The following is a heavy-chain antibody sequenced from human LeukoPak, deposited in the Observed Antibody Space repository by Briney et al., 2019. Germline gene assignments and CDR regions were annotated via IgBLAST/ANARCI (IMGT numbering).Heavy chain of an antibody. CDR3: ARHHTYHIVPHPNGFEP. V-gene: IGHV5-51*01. CDR1: GYSFTTYW. D-gene: IGHD2-8*01. Sequence: GESLKISCKGSGYSFTTYWIGWVRQMPGKGLEWMGIIYPGDSDTGYSPSFQGQVTISADNSINTAYLQWSSLKASDTAMYYCARHHTYHIVPHPNGFEPWGQATLVTVSS. CDR2: IYPGDSDT. J-gene: IGHJ5*02.